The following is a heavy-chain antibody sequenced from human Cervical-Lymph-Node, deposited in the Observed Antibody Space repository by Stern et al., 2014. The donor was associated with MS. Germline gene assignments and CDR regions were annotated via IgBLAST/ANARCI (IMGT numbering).Heavy chain of an antibody. CDR1: GGTFSKFP. D-gene: IGHD6-13*01. J-gene: IGHJ5*02. Sequence: VQLVESGGEVTKPGSSVKVSCKASGGTFSKFPSSWVRQAPGQGLEWMGRIFPVFGSPTYDQEFRGRVTITADVSTSTVYMELSSLRSDDTAVYYCALSSETSDRWYSLGYDLWGQGTLVTVSS. CDR2: IFPVFGSP. V-gene: IGHV1-69*01. CDR3: ALSSETSDRWYSLGYDL.